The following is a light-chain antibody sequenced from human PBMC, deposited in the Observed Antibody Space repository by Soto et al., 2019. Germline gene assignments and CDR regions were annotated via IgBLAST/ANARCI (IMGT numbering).Light chain of an antibody. CDR1: SSDLGSYDL. Sequence: QSELTQPVSVSGFPGQSITISCTGTSSDLGSYDLVSWYQQHPGKAPKLMVYEVTKRPSGVSNRFSGSKSGNTASLTISGLQAEDEADYSCSSYAGSGTFYVFGSGTKVTVL. J-gene: IGLJ1*01. CDR2: EVT. CDR3: SSYAGSGTFYV. V-gene: IGLV2-23*02.